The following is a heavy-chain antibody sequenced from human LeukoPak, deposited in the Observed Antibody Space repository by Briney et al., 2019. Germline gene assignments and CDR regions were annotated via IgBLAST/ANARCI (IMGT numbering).Heavy chain of an antibody. CDR1: GFTVRTHS. V-gene: IGHV3-53*01. CDR3: AKDRGGFGELVD. Sequence: GGSLRLSCTASGFTVRTHSMSWVRQAPGKGLEWVSVIYSGGSTYYADSVNGRFTISRDSSKNTLFLQMNSLRAEDTAVYYCAKDRGGFGELVDWGQGTLVTVSS. D-gene: IGHD3-10*01. CDR2: IYSGGST. J-gene: IGHJ4*02.